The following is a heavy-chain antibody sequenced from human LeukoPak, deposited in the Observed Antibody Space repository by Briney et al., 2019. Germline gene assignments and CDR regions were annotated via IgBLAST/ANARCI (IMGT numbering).Heavy chain of an antibody. CDR3: AKGATMVRGVIISYQSRPYYFDY. V-gene: IGHV4-59*01. CDR2: IYYTGSS. J-gene: IGHJ4*02. D-gene: IGHD3-10*01. CDR1: GGSINNYY. Sequence: SETLSLTCTVSGGSINNYYWSWIRQPPGKGLEWIGYIYYTGSSKYNPSLKSRVTISADTSKNQFSLKLSSVTAADTAVYYCAKGATMVRGVIISYQSRPYYFDYWGQGTLVTVSS.